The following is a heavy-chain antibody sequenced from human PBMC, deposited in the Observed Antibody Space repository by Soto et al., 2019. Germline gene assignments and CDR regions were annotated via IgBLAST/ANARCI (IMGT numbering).Heavy chain of an antibody. Sequence: LQLVQSGAEVKKPGASVKVSCRASGYTSTRYGLMWVRQGPGQGLEWMGWISADNGKTVYAQTFQDRVILTADTSTSTAYMELRSLKSDDTAVYYCASETTGVGEYWGQGTLVTVSS. V-gene: IGHV1-18*01. D-gene: IGHD2-8*02. CDR1: GYTSTRYG. J-gene: IGHJ4*02. CDR2: ISADNGKT. CDR3: ASETTGVGEY.